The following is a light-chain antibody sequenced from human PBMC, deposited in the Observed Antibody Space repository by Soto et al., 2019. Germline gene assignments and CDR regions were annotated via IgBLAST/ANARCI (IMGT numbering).Light chain of an antibody. CDR1: QSISSW. Sequence: DIQMTQSPSTLSASVGDRVTITCRASQSISSWLAWYQQKPGKAPKLLIYDASSLESGVTSRFSGRGSGSEFTLTISSLQPDDFAPYYCQQYNSYSASFGQGTKVDVK. J-gene: IGKJ1*01. CDR3: QQYNSYSAS. CDR2: DAS. V-gene: IGKV1-5*01.